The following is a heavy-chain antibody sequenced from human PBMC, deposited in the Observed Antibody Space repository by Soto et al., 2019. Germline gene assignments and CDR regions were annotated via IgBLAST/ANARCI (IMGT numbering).Heavy chain of an antibody. CDR3: ERVWDDSRSWYTVAGGFDLYYSDY. CDR2: ISAYNGNT. D-gene: IGHD6-13*01. J-gene: IGHJ4*01. CDR1: GYTFTSYG. V-gene: IGHV1-18*01. Sequence: ASVKVSCKASGYTFTSYGISWVRQAPGQGLEWMGWISAYNGNTNYAQKLQGRVTMTTDTSTSTAYMELRSLRSDETAVYYCERVWDDSRSWYTVAGGFDLYYSDYWG.